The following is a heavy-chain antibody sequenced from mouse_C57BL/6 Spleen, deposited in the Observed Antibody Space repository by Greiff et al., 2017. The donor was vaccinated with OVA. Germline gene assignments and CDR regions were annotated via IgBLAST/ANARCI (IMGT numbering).Heavy chain of an antibody. V-gene: IGHV1-69*01. CDR2: IDPSDSYT. Sequence: QVQLQQPGAELVMPGASVKLSCKASGYTFTSYWMHWVKQRPGQGLEWIGEIDPSDSYTNYNQKFKGKSTLTVDKSSSTAYMQLSSLTSEDSAVYYCARDSSGFWYFDYWGQGTTLTVSS. J-gene: IGHJ2*01. D-gene: IGHD3-2*02. CDR1: GYTFTSYW. CDR3: ARDSSGFWYFDY.